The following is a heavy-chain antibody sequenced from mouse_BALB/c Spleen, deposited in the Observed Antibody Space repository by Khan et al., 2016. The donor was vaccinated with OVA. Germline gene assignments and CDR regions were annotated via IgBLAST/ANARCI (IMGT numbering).Heavy chain of an antibody. CDR2: IDPYTGGS. Sequence: EVELVESGPELVRPGASVKVSCKASGYSFTDYNMYWVKQSHGKSLEWIGYIDPYTGGSNYSQKFRGKATLTVEKSSSTAFMHLNSLTSEDSAVYYCALIYSFGAGFDYWGQGTTLTVSS. J-gene: IGHJ2*01. V-gene: IGHV1S135*01. CDR1: GYSFTDYN. D-gene: IGHD1-1*01. CDR3: ALIYSFGAGFDY.